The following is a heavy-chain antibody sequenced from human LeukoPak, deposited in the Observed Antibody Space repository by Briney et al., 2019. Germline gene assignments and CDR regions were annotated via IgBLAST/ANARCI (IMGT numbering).Heavy chain of an antibody. CDR2: IYYSGST. V-gene: IGHV4-39*01. CDR3: AAGKDIVVVVAATLEY. J-gene: IGHJ4*02. D-gene: IGHD2-15*01. CDR1: GGSISSSSYY. Sequence: SETLSLTCAVSGGSISSSSYYWGWICQPPGKGLEWIGNIYYSGSTYYNPSLKSRVTISVDTSKNQFSLKLSSVTAADTALYYCAAGKDIVVVVAATLEYWGQGTLVTVSS.